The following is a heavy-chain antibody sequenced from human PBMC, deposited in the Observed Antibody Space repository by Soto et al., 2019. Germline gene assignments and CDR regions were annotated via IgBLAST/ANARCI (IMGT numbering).Heavy chain of an antibody. J-gene: IGHJ4*02. CDR3: ARLGLTVAVDY. CDR1: GGSFCGYY. Sequence: QVQLQQWGAGLLKPSETLSLTCAVYGGSFCGYYWSWIRQPPGKGLEWIGEINHSGSTNYNPSLKSRVTISVDTSKNQFSLKLSSVTAADTAVYYCARLGLTVAVDYWGQGTLVTVSS. CDR2: INHSGST. V-gene: IGHV4-34*01. D-gene: IGHD6-19*01.